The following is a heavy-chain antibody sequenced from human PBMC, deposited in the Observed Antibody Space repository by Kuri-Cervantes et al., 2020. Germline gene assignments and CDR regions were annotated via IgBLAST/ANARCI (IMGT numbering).Heavy chain of an antibody. CDR3: AREEWELDFDY. Sequence: GESLKISCAASGFTFSSYAMHWVRQAPGKGLEWVAVIWYDGSNKYYADSVKGRFTISRDNAKNSLYLQMNSLRAEDTAVYYCAREEWELDFDYWGQGTLVTVSS. CDR1: GFTFSSYA. V-gene: IGHV3-33*08. J-gene: IGHJ4*02. D-gene: IGHD1-26*01. CDR2: IWYDGSNK.